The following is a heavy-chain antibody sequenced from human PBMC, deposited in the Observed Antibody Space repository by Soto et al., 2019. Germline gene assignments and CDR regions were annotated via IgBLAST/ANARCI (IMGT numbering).Heavy chain of an antibody. J-gene: IGHJ5*02. D-gene: IGHD6-6*01. CDR2: IYSGGST. V-gene: IGHV3-53*01. Sequence: EVQLVESGGGLIPPGGSLRLSCAASGFTVSSNYMSWVRQAPGKGLEWVSVIYSGGSTYYADSVKGRFTISRDNSKNTLYLQMNSLRAEDTAVYYCARTVLSIAARGRWFDPWGQGTLVTVSS. CDR1: GFTVSSNY. CDR3: ARTVLSIAARGRWFDP.